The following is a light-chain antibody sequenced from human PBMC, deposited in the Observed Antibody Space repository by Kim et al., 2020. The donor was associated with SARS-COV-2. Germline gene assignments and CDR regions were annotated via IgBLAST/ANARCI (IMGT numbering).Light chain of an antibody. CDR2: DAS. Sequence: LSASVGDRVTISCRASQGISSWLAWYQHKPGKAPKLLIYDASSLESGVSSRFSGSGAATEFTLTISSLQPDDYATYYCQQYNSYYTFGQGTKLEI. CDR3: QQYNSYYT. V-gene: IGKV1-5*01. J-gene: IGKJ2*01. CDR1: QGISSW.